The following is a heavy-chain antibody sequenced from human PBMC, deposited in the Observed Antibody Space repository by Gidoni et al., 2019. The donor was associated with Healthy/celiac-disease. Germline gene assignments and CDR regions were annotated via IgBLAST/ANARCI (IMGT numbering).Heavy chain of an antibody. CDR2: INPNRGGP. Sequence: QVQLVQSGAEVKKPGASVKVSCKASGYTFTGSYVHWVRQAPGQGLEWMGWINPNRGGPTYEQKFQGWVTMTRDTSISTAYRGLSRLRSDDTAVYYCAIGGGYYDSSGYPVDAFDIWGQGTMVTVSS. CDR1: GYTFTGSY. V-gene: IGHV1-2*04. J-gene: IGHJ3*02. D-gene: IGHD3-22*01. CDR3: AIGGGYYDSSGYPVDAFDI.